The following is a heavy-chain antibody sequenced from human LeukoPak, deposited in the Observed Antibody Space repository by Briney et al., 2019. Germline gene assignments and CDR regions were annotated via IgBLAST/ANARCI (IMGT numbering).Heavy chain of an antibody. V-gene: IGHV4-39*07. CDR3: ARGGITMVRGVLN. CDR1: GGSISSSSYY. D-gene: IGHD3-10*01. CDR2: IYYSGST. Sequence: SETLSLTCTVSGGSISSSSYYWGWIRQPPGKGLEWIGSIYYSGSTYYNPSLKSRVTISVDTSKNQFSLKLSSVTAADTAVYYCARGGITMVRGVLNWGQGTLVTVSS. J-gene: IGHJ1*01.